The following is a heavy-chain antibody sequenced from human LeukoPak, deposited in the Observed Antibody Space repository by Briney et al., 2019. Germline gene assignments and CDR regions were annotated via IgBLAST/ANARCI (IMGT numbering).Heavy chain of an antibody. CDR2: IYYSGST. CDR1: GGSISSSSYY. V-gene: IGHV4-39*07. Sequence: PPETLSLTCTVSGGSISSSSYYWGWIRQPPGKGLEWIGSIYYSGSTYYNPSLKSRVTISVDTSKNQFSLKLSSVTAADTAVYYCARGRPGIAVAGPFDYWGQGTLVTVSS. J-gene: IGHJ4*02. D-gene: IGHD6-19*01. CDR3: ARGRPGIAVAGPFDY.